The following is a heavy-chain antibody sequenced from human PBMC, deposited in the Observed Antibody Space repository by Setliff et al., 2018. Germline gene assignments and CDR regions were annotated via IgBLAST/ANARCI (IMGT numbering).Heavy chain of an antibody. CDR1: GGSIKTSGYY. D-gene: IGHD6-19*01. CDR3: ARGRAGHSGH. Sequence: PSETLSLTCTVSGGSIKTSGYYWSWIRQHPGKGLEWIGYIYFTGSTDYNPPLKSRVTISIDTSKNQFSLKLRSVTAADTAVYYCARGRAGHSGHWGQGTLVTVSS. J-gene: IGHJ4*02. V-gene: IGHV4-31*03. CDR2: IYFTGST.